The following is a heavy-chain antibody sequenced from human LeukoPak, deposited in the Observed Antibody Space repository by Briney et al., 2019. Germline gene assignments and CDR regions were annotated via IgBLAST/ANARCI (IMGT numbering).Heavy chain of an antibody. CDR3: ARGPDDSNGGFDY. Sequence: GASVKVSCKASGYTFTSYDINWVRQATEQGLEWMGWMNTNSGNTGYAQKFQGRVTMTRNTSISTAYMELSSLRSEDTAVYYCARGPDDSNGGFDYWGQGTLVTVSS. V-gene: IGHV1-8*01. J-gene: IGHJ4*02. CDR1: GYTFTSYD. D-gene: IGHD3-22*01. CDR2: MNTNSGNT.